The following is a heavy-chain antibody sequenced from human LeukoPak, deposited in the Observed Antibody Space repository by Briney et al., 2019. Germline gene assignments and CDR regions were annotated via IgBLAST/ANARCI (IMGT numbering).Heavy chain of an antibody. CDR1: GYXFTSYG. D-gene: IGHD2-21*02. J-gene: IGHJ3*02. CDR2: ISAYNGNT. V-gene: IGHV1-18*01. Sequence: ASVKVSCKASGYXFTSYGISWVRQAPGQGLEWMGWISAYNGNTNYAQKLQGRVTMTTDTSTSTAYMELRSLRSDDTAVYYCARDLRVVTATPHDAFDIWGQGTMVTVSS. CDR3: ARDLRVVTATPHDAFDI.